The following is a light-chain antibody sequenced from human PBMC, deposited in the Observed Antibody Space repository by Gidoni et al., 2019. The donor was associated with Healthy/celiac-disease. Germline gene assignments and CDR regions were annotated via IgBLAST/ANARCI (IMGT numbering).Light chain of an antibody. CDR3: QQYGSSPPWT. CDR1: QSVSSSY. J-gene: IGKJ1*01. CDR2: GAS. V-gene: IGKV3-20*01. Sequence: ETVLTHSPATLSLSPGERATLSCRASQSVSSSYLAWYQQKPGQAPKLLIYGASSRATGIPDRFSGSGSGTDFTLTISRLEPEDFAVYYCQQYGSSPPWTFGQGTKVEIK.